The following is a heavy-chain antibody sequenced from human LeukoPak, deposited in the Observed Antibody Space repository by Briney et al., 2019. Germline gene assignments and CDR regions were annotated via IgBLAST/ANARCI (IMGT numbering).Heavy chain of an antibody. CDR3: ARADTVTTSPFDY. D-gene: IGHD4-11*01. CDR1: GYTFTVYY. V-gene: IGHV1-2*06. Sequence: ASVKVSCKASGYTFTVYYMHWVRQAPGQGFEWMGRINPNSGGANYAQKFQGRVTMTRDTSISTAYLELSRLRSDDTAMYYCARADTVTTSPFDYWGQGTLVTVSS. J-gene: IGHJ4*02. CDR2: INPNSGGA.